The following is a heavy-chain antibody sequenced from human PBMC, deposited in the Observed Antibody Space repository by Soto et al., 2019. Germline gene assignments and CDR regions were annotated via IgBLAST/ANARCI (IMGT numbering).Heavy chain of an antibody. CDR1: GFTFSSYS. CDR3: ARDVFPADSGYDEAFDY. D-gene: IGHD5-12*01. V-gene: IGHV3-21*01. J-gene: IGHJ4*02. CDR2: ISSSSSYI. Sequence: PGGSLRLSCAASGFTFSSYSMNWVRQAPGKGLEWVSSISSSSSYIYYADSVKGRFTISRDNAKNSLYLQMNSLRAEDTAVYYFARDVFPADSGYDEAFDYWGQGTLVTVSS.